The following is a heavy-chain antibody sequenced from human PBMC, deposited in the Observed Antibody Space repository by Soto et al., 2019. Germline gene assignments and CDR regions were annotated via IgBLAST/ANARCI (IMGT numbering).Heavy chain of an antibody. V-gene: IGHV3-53*01. CDR2: IYSGGST. CDR1: GFTVSSNY. D-gene: IGHD6-19*01. CDR3: ARAIYSSGWYEGDAFDI. J-gene: IGHJ3*02. Sequence: EVQLVESGGGLIQPGGSLRLSCAASGFTVSSNYMSWVRQAPGKGLEWVSVIYSGGSTYYADSVKGRFTISRDNSKNTLYLQMNSLRAEDTAVYYCARAIYSSGWYEGDAFDIWGQGTMVTVSS.